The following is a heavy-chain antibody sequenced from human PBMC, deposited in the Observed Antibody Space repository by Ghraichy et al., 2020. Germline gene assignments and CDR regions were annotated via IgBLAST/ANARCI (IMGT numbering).Heavy chain of an antibody. J-gene: IGHJ4*02. CDR3: VRDPAQGYDVCRYYLYC. Sequence: GGSLRLSCEASGFSFSSYAMHWVRQAPGKGLEWVSVIWDDGAKRYYADSVKGRFTISIDTSKNTLFLQMNSLRAEDTAVYYCVRDPAQGYDVCRYYLYCWGKATLATVS. CDR1: GFSFSSYA. CDR2: IWDDGAKR. D-gene: IGHD3-3*01. V-gene: IGHV3-33*01.